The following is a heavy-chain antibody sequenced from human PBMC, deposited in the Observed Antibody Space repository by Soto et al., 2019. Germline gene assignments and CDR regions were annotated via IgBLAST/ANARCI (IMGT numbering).Heavy chain of an antibody. J-gene: IGHJ4*02. CDR3: TRRGIAAAGHFDY. D-gene: IGHD6-13*01. CDR2: IRSKANSYAT. CDR1: VFTFSGSA. V-gene: IGHV3-73*01. Sequence: GGSLRLSCAASVFTFSGSAMHWVRQASEKGLEWVGRIRSKANSYATAYAASVKGRFTISRDDSKNTAYLQMNSLKTEDTAVYYCTRRGIAAAGHFDYWGQGTLVTVSS.